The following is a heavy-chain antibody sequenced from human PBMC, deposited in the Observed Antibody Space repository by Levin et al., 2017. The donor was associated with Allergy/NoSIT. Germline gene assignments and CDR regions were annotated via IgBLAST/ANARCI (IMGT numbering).Heavy chain of an antibody. Sequence: PGESLKISCKASGYTFTGHYMYWVRQAPGQGLQWMGGINPNNGDTKYARKFQGRVTMTRDTSISTAYMELKRLRSDDTAVYYCARAPTIFGGVVGDYWGQGTLVTVSS. V-gene: IGHV1-2*02. CDR1: GYTFTGHY. D-gene: IGHD3-3*01. CDR2: INPNNGDT. CDR3: ARAPTIFGGVVGDY. J-gene: IGHJ4*02.